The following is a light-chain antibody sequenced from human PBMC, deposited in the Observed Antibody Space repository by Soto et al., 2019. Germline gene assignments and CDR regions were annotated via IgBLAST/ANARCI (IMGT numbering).Light chain of an antibody. CDR2: QAS. Sequence: DIQMTQSPSTLSASVGDRVTITCRASQSISAWLAWYQHKPGKAPKLLIYQASNLESGVPSRFSGSRSGTEFTLTISSLQPDDFATYYCQQYNRYWTFGQGTKVEIK. V-gene: IGKV1-5*03. J-gene: IGKJ1*01. CDR3: QQYNRYWT. CDR1: QSISAW.